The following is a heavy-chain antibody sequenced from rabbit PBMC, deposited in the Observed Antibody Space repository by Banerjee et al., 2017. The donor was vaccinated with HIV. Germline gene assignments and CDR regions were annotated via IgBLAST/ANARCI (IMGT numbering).Heavy chain of an antibody. CDR3: ARGGGDYGDANYFKL. Sequence: QEQLEESGGDLVKPEGSLTLSCKASGFTLSSYWICWVRQAPGKGLEWTACIYAGSSGNTYYASWAKGRFTISSDNAQNTVDLQMNSLTAADTATYFCARGGGDYGDANYFKLWGPGTLVTVS. V-gene: IGHV1S45*01. CDR2: IYAGSSGNT. D-gene: IGHD2-1*01. CDR1: GFTLSSYW. J-gene: IGHJ4*01.